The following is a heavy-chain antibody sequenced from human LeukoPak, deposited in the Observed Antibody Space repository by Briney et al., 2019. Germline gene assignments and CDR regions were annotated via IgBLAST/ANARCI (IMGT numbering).Heavy chain of an antibody. CDR2: IYSDGNT. CDR1: GFTVSSNY. V-gene: IGHV3-53*01. Sequence: GGSLRLSCAASGFTVSSNYMRWVRQAPGKGLEWVSVIYSDGNTYYADSVKGRFTISRDNSKNTLYLQMNSLRAEDTAVYYCAPMTGDASAYWGQGTLVTVSS. D-gene: IGHD3-9*01. CDR3: APMTGDASAY. J-gene: IGHJ4*02.